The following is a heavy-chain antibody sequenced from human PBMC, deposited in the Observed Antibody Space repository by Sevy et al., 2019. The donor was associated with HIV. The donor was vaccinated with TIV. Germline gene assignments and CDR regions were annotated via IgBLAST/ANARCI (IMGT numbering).Heavy chain of an antibody. CDR3: ATRSWFGGNWFDP. D-gene: IGHD3-10*01. CDR1: GYTLTELS. J-gene: IGHJ5*02. CDR2: FDPEDGET. Sequence: ASVKVSCKVSGYTLTELSMHWVQQAPGKGLEWMGGFDPEDGETIYAQKFQGRVTMTEDTSTDTAYMELSSLRSEDTAVYYCATRSWFGGNWFDPWGQGTLVTVSS. V-gene: IGHV1-24*01.